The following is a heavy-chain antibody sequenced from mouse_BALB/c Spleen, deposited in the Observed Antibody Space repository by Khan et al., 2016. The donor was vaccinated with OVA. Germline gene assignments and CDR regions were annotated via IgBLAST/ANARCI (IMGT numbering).Heavy chain of an antibody. J-gene: IGHJ3*01. CDR1: GYTFTSYT. D-gene: IGHD2-2*01. Sequence: QVQLKESGAELARPGASVKMSCKASGYTFTSYTMHWVKQTPGQALEWIGHINPSNNYTIYTQNFKDKSALILDKSSSTAYMQLSSLTSEDSAEYYGVRGGANDGYDGWLAYWGQGTLVTVSA. CDR2: INPSNNYT. CDR3: VRGGANDGYDGWLAY. V-gene: IGHV1-4*01.